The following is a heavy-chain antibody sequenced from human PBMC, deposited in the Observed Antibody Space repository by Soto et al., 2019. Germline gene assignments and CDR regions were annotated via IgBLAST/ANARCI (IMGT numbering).Heavy chain of an antibody. D-gene: IGHD3-10*01. CDR2: IKSKADGGTT. J-gene: IGHJ2*01. CDR1: GFTFSNAW. V-gene: IGHV3-15*01. Sequence: GGSLRLSCAASGFTFSNAWMSWVRQAPGKGLEWVGRIKSKADGGTTDYAAPVKGRFTISRDDSKNTLYLQMNSLKTEDTAVYYCTTGGSGRDWYFDLWGRGTLVTVSS. CDR3: TTGGSGRDWYFDL.